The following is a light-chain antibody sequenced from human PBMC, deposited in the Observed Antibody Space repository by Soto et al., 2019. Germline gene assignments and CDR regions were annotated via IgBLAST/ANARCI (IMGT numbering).Light chain of an antibody. Sequence: DIQMTQSPSTLSASVGDRVTITCRASQSISNWLAWYQQKPGKAPKLLIYKASSLESGVPSRFSGSGSGTEFTLTISSLQPDDFATYYCQQYNSYSWTFGQGTKV. CDR2: KAS. J-gene: IGKJ1*01. V-gene: IGKV1-5*03. CDR1: QSISNW. CDR3: QQYNSYSWT.